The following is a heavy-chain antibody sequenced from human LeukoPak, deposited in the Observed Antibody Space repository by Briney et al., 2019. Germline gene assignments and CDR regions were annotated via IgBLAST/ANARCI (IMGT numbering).Heavy chain of an antibody. J-gene: IGHJ4*02. CDR3: AKNRATYYDSSGYDY. CDR1: GFPFSDYY. CDR2: ITSSGSTL. V-gene: IGHV3-11*01. D-gene: IGHD3-22*01. Sequence: GGALRLSCAASGFPFSDYYMSWIRQAPGKGLEWVSDITSSGSTLYYADSVKGRFTISRDNRQNSLNLQMNSLRPEDTAFYYCAKNRATYYDSSGYDYWGQGTLVTVSS.